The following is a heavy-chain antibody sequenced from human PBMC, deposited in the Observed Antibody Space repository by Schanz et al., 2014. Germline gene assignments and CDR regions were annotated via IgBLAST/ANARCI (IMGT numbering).Heavy chain of an antibody. CDR1: GFAFSDYG. CDR3: ARDPSGSYGWFDP. J-gene: IGHJ5*02. Sequence: LVESGGGVVQPGKSLRLSCAASGFAFSDYGMHWVRQAPGKGLEWVAVISYDGSNKYYADSVKGRFTISRDNSKNTLYLQMNSLRAEDTAVYYCARDPSGSYGWFDPWGQGTLVTVSS. V-gene: IGHV3-30*03. D-gene: IGHD1-26*01. CDR2: ISYDGSNK.